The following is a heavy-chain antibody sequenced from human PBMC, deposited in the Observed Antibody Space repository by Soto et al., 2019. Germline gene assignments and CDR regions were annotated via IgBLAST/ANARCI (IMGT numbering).Heavy chain of an antibody. CDR3: TRHESPYCSGGSCYGGADY. D-gene: IGHD2-15*01. V-gene: IGHV3-73*01. CDR2: IRSKANSYAT. Sequence: GGSLRLSCAASGFTFSGSAMHWVRQASGKGLEWVGRIRSKANSYATAYAASVKGRFTISRDDSKNTAYLQMNSLKTEDTAVYYCTRHESPYCSGGSCYGGADYWGQGTLVTVSS. J-gene: IGHJ4*02. CDR1: GFTFSGSA.